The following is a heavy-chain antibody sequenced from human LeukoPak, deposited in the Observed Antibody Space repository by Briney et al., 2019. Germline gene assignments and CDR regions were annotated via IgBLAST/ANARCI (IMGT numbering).Heavy chain of an antibody. Sequence: GGALRLSCAASGFTFSDYYMSWIRQAPGKGLEWVSYISSSSYTNYADSVKGRFTISRDNAKNSLYLQMNSLRAEDTAVYYCARVFVGSSSYYAVGGAFDIWGQGTMVTVSS. CDR2: ISSSSYT. D-gene: IGHD3-22*01. CDR3: ARVFVGSSSYYAVGGAFDI. J-gene: IGHJ3*02. CDR1: GFTFSDYY. V-gene: IGHV3-11*05.